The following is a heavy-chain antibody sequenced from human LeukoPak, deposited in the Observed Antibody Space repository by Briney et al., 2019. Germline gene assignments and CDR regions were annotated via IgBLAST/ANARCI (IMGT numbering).Heavy chain of an antibody. J-gene: IGHJ6*03. CDR1: GVSISSGGYY. Sequence: PSETLSLTCTVSGVSISSGGYYWSWVRQPPGKGLEWIAYIYHTGSTFYNPSLKSRVTMSVDRSKNLFSLKLTSVTAADTAVYYCARADSIYYYYYMDVWGKGTTVTVSS. CDR2: IYHTGST. V-gene: IGHV4-30-2*01. CDR3: ARADSIYYYYYMDV.